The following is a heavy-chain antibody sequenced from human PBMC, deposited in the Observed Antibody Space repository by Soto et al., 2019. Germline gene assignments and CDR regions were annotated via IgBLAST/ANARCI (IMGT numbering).Heavy chain of an antibody. CDR3: AKNKQLELYYYGMDV. Sequence: QVQLVESGGGVVQPGRSLRLSCAASGFTFSSYGMHWVRQAPGKGLEWVAVISYDGSNKYYADSVKGRFTISRDNSKNTLYLQMNSLGAEDTAVYYCAKNKQLELYYYGMDVWGQGTTVTVSS. CDR2: ISYDGSNK. CDR1: GFTFSSYG. D-gene: IGHD6-6*01. V-gene: IGHV3-30*18. J-gene: IGHJ6*02.